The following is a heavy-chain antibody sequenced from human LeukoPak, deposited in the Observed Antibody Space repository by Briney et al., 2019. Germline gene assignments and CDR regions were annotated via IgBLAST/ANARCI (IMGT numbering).Heavy chain of an antibody. Sequence: PSETLSLTCTVSGGSISSSSYYWGWIRQPPGKGLEWIGSIYYSGSTYYNPSLKSRVTISVDTSKNQFSLKLSSVTAADTAVYYCARGAWGTMVRGVIIRALDYMDVWGKGTTVTISS. J-gene: IGHJ6*03. CDR3: ARGAWGTMVRGVIIRALDYMDV. CDR2: IYYSGST. CDR1: GGSISSSSYY. D-gene: IGHD3-10*01. V-gene: IGHV4-39*07.